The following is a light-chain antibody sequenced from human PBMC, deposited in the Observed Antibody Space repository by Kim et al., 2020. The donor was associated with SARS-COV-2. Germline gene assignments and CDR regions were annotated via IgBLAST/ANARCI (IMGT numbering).Light chain of an antibody. CDR1: SSDVGSYNL. J-gene: IGLJ3*02. CDR2: EGS. CDR3: CSYAGSSNSGWV. Sequence: QSALTQPASVSGSPGQSITISCTGTSSDVGSYNLVSWYQQHPGKAPKLMIYEGSKRPSGVSNRFSGSKSGNTASLTISGLQAEDEADYYCCSYAGSSNSGWVFGGGTQLTVL. V-gene: IGLV2-23*01.